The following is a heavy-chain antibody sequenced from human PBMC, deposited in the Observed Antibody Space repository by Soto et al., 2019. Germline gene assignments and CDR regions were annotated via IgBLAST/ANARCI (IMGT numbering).Heavy chain of an antibody. Sequence: ASVKVSCKASGYTFTSYAMHWVRQAPGQRLEWMGWINAGNGNTKYSQKFQGRVTITRGTSASTAYMGLSSLRSEDTAVYYCARGVGACSGGSCLIKIYYYYYMDVWGKGTTVTVSS. D-gene: IGHD2-15*01. CDR2: INAGNGNT. V-gene: IGHV1-3*01. J-gene: IGHJ6*03. CDR1: GYTFTSYA. CDR3: ARGVGACSGGSCLIKIYYYYYMDV.